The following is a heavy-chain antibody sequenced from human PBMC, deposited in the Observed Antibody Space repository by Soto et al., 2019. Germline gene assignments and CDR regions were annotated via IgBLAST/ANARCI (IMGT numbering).Heavy chain of an antibody. V-gene: IGHV3-23*01. CDR1: GFTFSSYA. J-gene: IGHJ3*02. Sequence: ASETLSLSCAASGFTFSSYAMSWVRQAPGKGLEWVSAISGSGGSTYYADSVKGRFTISRDNSKNTLYLQMNSLRAEDTAVYYCVRGVDTAMIDAFDIWGQGTMVTVSS. D-gene: IGHD5-18*01. CDR3: VRGVDTAMIDAFDI. CDR2: ISGSGGST.